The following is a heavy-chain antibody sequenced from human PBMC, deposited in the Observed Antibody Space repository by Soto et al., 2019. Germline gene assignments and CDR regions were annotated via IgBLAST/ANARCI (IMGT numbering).Heavy chain of an antibody. CDR1: GFTFSSYS. D-gene: IGHD6-13*01. CDR3: ARDRSSSPPHSSSSGMDA. Sequence: PGGSLRLSCAASGFTFSSYSMNWVRQAPGKGLEWVAVISYDGSNKYYADSVKGRFTISRDNSKNTLYLQMNSLRAEDTAVYYCARDRSSSPPHSSSSGMDAWGQGNTVTVSS. CDR2: ISYDGSNK. J-gene: IGHJ6*02. V-gene: IGHV3-30*03.